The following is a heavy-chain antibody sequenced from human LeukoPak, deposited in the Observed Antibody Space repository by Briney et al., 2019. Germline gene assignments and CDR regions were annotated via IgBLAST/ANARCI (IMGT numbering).Heavy chain of an antibody. V-gene: IGHV1-18*01. CDR1: GYTFTSYG. Sequence: ASVKVSCKASGYTFTSYGITWVRQAPGGGLEWMGWISAYNGKTNYAQKFQGRVTMTTDTSTSTAYMEVSSLMSDDTAVYYCARDKVATPTTLAFDPWGQGTLVTVSS. CDR3: ARDKVATPTTLAFDP. J-gene: IGHJ5*02. D-gene: IGHD5-12*01. CDR2: ISAYNGKT.